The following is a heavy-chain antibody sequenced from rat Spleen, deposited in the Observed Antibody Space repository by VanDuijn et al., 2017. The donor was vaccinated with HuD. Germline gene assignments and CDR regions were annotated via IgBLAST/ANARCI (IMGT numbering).Heavy chain of an antibody. Sequence: EVQLVESGGGLVQPGGTLKLSCAASGITFSNYAMAWVRQAPTKGLEWVATINFDGSSTYYRDSVRGRFSISRDNARSTLYLQMDSLRSEDTATYYCTRGFDLWGQGVMVTVSS. CDR3: TRGFDL. J-gene: IGHJ2*01. CDR2: INFDGSST. V-gene: IGHV5-29*01. CDR1: GITFSNYA.